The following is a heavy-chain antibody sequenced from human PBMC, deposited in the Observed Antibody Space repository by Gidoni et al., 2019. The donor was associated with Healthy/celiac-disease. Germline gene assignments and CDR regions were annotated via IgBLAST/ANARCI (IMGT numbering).Heavy chain of an antibody. J-gene: IGHJ6*02. CDR2: ISAYNGNT. CDR1: GYTFTSYG. D-gene: IGHD3-3*01. Sequence: QVQLVQSGAEVKKPGASVKVSGTASGYTFTSYGISWVRQAPGQGLEWMGWISAYNGNTNYAQKLQGRVTMTTDTSTSTAYMELRSLRSDDTAVYYCASQGRFGVFGVVIPPHYYYGMDVWGQGTTVTVSS. V-gene: IGHV1-18*01. CDR3: ASQGRFGVFGVVIPPHYYYGMDV.